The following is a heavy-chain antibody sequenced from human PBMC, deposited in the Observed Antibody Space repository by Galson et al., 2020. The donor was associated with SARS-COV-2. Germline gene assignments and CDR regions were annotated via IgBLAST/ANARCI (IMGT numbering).Heavy chain of an antibody. CDR2: INYDGSRI. V-gene: IGHV3-74*01. Sequence: GGSLRLSCAASGFTFSSHWMYWVSQAPGKGPVFVSYINYDGSRINYADYVKGRFTISRDNAKNTLYLQMNSLRVEDTALYFCVRVFSGTVGLGYWGQGTLVTVSS. CDR3: VRVFSGTVGLGY. J-gene: IGHJ4*02. CDR1: GFTFSSHW. D-gene: IGHD1-26*01.